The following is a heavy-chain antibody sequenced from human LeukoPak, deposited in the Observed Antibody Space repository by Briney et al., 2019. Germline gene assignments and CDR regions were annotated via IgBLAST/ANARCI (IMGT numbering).Heavy chain of an antibody. J-gene: IGHJ4*02. CDR1: GYTFTIYG. Sequence: ASVTVSCKASGYTFTIYGISWVRQAPGQGLEWMGWISAYNGNTNYAQNPQGRVTMTTDTSTSTAYMELRSLRSDDTAVYYCARGREDYDILTGYSSSDFFDYWGQGTLVTVSS. V-gene: IGHV1-18*01. CDR3: ARGREDYDILTGYSSSDFFDY. CDR2: ISAYNGNT. D-gene: IGHD3-9*01.